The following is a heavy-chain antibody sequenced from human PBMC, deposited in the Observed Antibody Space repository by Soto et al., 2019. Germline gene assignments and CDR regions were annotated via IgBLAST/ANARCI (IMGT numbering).Heavy chain of an antibody. D-gene: IGHD3-3*01. CDR3: ARFMGAQYYDFWSGHYGMDV. CDR2: IKKDGSEN. CDR1: GFTFGDYW. Sequence: LRLSCAASGFTFGDYWMSWVRQAPGKGLEWVAHIKKDGSENYYVDSVTGRFTVSRDNTKNSLYLQMNSLRDEDTAVYYCARFMGAQYYDFWSGHYGMDVWGQGTTVTVSS. V-gene: IGHV3-7*01. J-gene: IGHJ6*02.